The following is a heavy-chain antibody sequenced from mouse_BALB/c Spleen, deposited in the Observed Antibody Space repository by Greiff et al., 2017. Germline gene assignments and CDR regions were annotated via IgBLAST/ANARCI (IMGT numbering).Heavy chain of an antibody. CDR2: INPYNDGT. CDR1: GYTFTSYV. D-gene: IGHD2-3*01. J-gene: IGHJ3*01. CDR3: ARVDGYYVGWFAY. V-gene: IGHV1-14*01. Sequence: VQLQQSGPELVKPGASVKMSCKASGYTFTSYVMHWVKQKPGQGLEWIGYINPYNDGTKYNEKFKGKATLTSDKSSSTAYMELSSLTSEDSAVYYCARVDGYYVGWFAYWGQGTLVTVSA.